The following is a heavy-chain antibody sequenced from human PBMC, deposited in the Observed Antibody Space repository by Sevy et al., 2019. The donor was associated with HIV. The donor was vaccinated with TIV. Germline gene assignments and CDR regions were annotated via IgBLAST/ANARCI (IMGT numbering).Heavy chain of an antibody. V-gene: IGHV1-2*02. J-gene: IGHJ6*02. Sequence: ASVKVSCKASGYMYTDYYIHWVRRAPGQGLEWIAWINPNSGVTNYAQRFQGEVTVTRDTSISTAYMEVSRLRSNDTAIYYCARLTTQPTSDLYGMDVWGQGTTVTVSS. CDR1: GYMYTDYY. CDR2: INPNSGVT. D-gene: IGHD4-17*01. CDR3: ARLTTQPTSDLYGMDV.